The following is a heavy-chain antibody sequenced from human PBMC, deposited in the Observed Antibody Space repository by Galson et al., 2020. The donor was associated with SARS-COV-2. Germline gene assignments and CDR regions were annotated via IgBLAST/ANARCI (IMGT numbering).Heavy chain of an antibody. CDR1: GFMFDDYA. J-gene: IGHJ6*02. V-gene: IGHV3-9*01. CDR3: AKGSRYSSYGMDV. D-gene: IGHD6-19*01. CDR2: ISWNSVSI. Sequence: GGSLRLSCAASGFMFDDYAMHWVRQAPGKGLEWVSGISWNSVSIGYADSVKGRFTMSRDNAKNSLYLQMNSLRAEDTALYYCAKGSRYSSYGMDVWGQGTSVTVSS.